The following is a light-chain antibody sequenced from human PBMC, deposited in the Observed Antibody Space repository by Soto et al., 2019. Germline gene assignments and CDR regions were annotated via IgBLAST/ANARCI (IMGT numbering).Light chain of an antibody. J-gene: IGLJ2*01. CDR2: EGS. CDR3: CSYAGSSTVV. Sequence: QSALTQPASVSGSPGQSITIPCTGTSSDVGSYNLVSWYQQHPGKAPKLMIYEGSKRPSGVSNRFSGSKSGKTASLTISGLQAEDEADYYCCSYAGSSTVVFGGGTKVTVL. CDR1: SSDVGSYNL. V-gene: IGLV2-23*01.